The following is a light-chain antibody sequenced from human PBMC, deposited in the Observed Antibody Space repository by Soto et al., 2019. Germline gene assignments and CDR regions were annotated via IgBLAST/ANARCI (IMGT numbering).Light chain of an antibody. CDR3: QSYDTSLSGYV. Sequence: QSVLTQPPSVSGAPGQRVTISCSGSSSNIGAGYDVHWYQQFPGIAPKLLMYGNSNRPSGVPDRFSGSKSGTSASLAITGLQAEDEADYYCQSYDTSLSGYVFGTGTKVTVL. J-gene: IGLJ1*01. V-gene: IGLV1-40*01. CDR2: GNS. CDR1: SSNIGAGYD.